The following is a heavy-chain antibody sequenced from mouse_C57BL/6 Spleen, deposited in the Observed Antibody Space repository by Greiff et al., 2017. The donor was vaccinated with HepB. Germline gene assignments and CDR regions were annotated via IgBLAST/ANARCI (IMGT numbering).Heavy chain of an antibody. CDR1: GFTFSDYY. D-gene: IGHD2-4*01. V-gene: IGHV5-12*01. CDR3: ARIYDYDRAWFAY. Sequence: EVKLMESGGGLVQPGGSLKLSCAASGFTFSDYYMYWVRQTPEKRLEWVAYISNGGGSTYYPDTVKGRFTISRDNAKNTLYLQMSRLKSEDTAMYYCARIYDYDRAWFAYWGQGTLVTVSA. CDR2: ISNGGGST. J-gene: IGHJ3*01.